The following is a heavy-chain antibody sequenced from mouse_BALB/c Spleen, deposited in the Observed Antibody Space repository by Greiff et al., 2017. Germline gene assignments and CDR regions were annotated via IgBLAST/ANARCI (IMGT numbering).Heavy chain of an antibody. D-gene: IGHD1-1*01. V-gene: IGHV1S29*02. CDR2: IYPYNGGT. CDR3: AAVVDYAMDY. J-gene: IGHJ4*01. Sequence: VQLKQSGPELVKPGASVKISCKASGYTFTDYNMHWVKQSHGKSLEWIGYIYPYNGGTGYNQKFKSKATLTVDNSSSTAYMELRSLTSEDSAVYYCAAVVDYAMDYWGQGTSVTVSS. CDR1: GYTFTDYN.